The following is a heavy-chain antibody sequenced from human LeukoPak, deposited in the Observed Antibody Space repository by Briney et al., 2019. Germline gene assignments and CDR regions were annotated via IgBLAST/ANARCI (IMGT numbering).Heavy chain of an antibody. CDR1: GFTFSSYA. J-gene: IGHJ3*02. CDR2: ISGSGGST. Sequence: GGSLRLSCAASGFTFSSYAMSWVRQAPGKGLEWVSAISGSGGSTYYADSVKGRFTISRVNSKNTLYLQMNSLRAEDTAVYYCAKDKVSYDSSGYYPDAFAIWGQGKMVTVSS. D-gene: IGHD3-22*01. CDR3: AKDKVSYDSSGYYPDAFAI. V-gene: IGHV3-23*01.